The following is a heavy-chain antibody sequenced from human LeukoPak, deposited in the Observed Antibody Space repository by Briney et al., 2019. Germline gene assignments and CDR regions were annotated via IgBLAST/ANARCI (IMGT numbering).Heavy chain of an antibody. CDR1: GYTFTSYY. Sequence: GASVKVSCQASGYTFTSYYMHEVRQPPAQGLEWMGIINPSGGSTSYAQKFQGRVTMTRDTSTSTVYMELSSLRSEDTAVYYCARDAGGPSYYYGMDVWGKGTTVTVSS. V-gene: IGHV1-46*01. CDR3: ARDAGGPSYYYGMDV. D-gene: IGHD2-15*01. J-gene: IGHJ6*04. CDR2: INPSGGST.